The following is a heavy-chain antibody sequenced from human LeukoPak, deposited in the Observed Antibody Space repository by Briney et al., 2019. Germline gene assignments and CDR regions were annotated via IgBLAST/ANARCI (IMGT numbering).Heavy chain of an antibody. J-gene: IGHJ4*02. CDR2: ISSGGVTT. V-gene: IGHV3-23*01. CDR1: GCTFSSYG. Sequence: GGSLRLSCTASGCTFSSYGMSWVRQAPGKGLEWVSAISSGGVTTFYADSVKGRFTISRDNSKNTLYLQMNSLRPEDTAVYFCAKELNPQRPFDSWGQGTLVAVSS. CDR3: AKELNPQRPFDS. D-gene: IGHD3-16*01.